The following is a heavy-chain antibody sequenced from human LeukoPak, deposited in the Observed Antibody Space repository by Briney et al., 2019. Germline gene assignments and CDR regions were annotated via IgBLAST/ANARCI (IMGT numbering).Heavy chain of an antibody. V-gene: IGHV3-53*01. CDR3: ARVYRPYSGSYYVDY. CDR2: IYSGGST. D-gene: IGHD1-26*01. Sequence: GGSLRLSCAASGFTFSRFTMSWVRQAPGKGLEWVSVIYSGGSTYYADSVKGRFTISRDNSKNTLYLQMNSLRAEDTAVYYCARVYRPYSGSYYVDYWGQGTLVTVSS. CDR1: GFTFSRFT. J-gene: IGHJ4*02.